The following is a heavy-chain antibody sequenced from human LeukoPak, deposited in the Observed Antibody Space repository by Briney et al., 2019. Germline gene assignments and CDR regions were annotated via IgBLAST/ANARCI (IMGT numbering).Heavy chain of an antibody. CDR2: IIPIFGTA. V-gene: IGHV1-69*05. CDR3: ARVIGRDGYNS. Sequence: EASVKVSCKASGYTFTSYYMHWVRQAPGQGLEWMGGIIPIFGTANYAQKFQGRVTITTDESTSTAYMELSSLRSEDTAVYYCARVIGRDGYNSWGQGTLVTVSS. CDR1: GYTFTSYY. J-gene: IGHJ4*02. D-gene: IGHD5-24*01.